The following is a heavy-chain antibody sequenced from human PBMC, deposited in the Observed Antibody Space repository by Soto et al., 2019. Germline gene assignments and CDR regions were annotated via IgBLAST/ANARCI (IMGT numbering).Heavy chain of an antibody. CDR2: IIPHNGNT. CDR1: GYIFSTYG. D-gene: IGHD2-15*01. J-gene: IGHJ4*02. V-gene: IGHV1-18*01. CDR3: ARSRRECISENCYSGFDY. Sequence: ASVKVSCKTSGYIFSTYGITWVRQAPGQGFEWMGWIIPHNGNTNYAQKLQGRVTMTTDTSTSTVYMELGSLRSDDTAVYYCARSRRECISENCYSGFDYWGQRTLVTASS.